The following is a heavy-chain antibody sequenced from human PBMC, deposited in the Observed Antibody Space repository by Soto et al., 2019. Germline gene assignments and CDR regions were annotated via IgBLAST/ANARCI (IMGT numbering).Heavy chain of an antibody. CDR2: IALGSGST. D-gene: IGHD1-1*01. V-gene: IGHV1-58*01. CDR1: GITFISSA. Sequence: SVKVSCKASGITFISSAVQWVRQARGQRLEWIGWIALGSGSTNYAQKFQERVTITRDMSTNTAYMELSSLRSEDTAVYYCAASLGWNSGQNWFDPWGQGNLVTVYS. CDR3: AASLGWNSGQNWFDP. J-gene: IGHJ5*02.